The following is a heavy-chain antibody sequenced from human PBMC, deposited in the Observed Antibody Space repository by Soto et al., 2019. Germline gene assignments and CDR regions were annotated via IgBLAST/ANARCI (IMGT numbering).Heavy chain of an antibody. Sequence: PGGSLRLSCAASGFTFSSYAMSWVRQAPGKGLEWVSAISGSGGSTYYADSVKGRFTISRDNSKKTLYLQMNSLRAEDTAVYYCAKRSRYSYGLDYYYYYGMDVWGQGTTVTVSS. J-gene: IGHJ6*02. CDR2: ISGSGGST. D-gene: IGHD5-18*01. V-gene: IGHV3-23*01. CDR1: GFTFSSYA. CDR3: AKRSRYSYGLDYYYYYGMDV.